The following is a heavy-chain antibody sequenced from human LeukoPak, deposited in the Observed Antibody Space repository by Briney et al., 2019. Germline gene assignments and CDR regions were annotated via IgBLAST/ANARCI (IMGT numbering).Heavy chain of an antibody. CDR3: AREMYYDILTGYWNAFDI. D-gene: IGHD3-9*01. CDR1: GGSFSGYY. J-gene: IGHJ3*02. V-gene: IGHV4-34*01. CDR2: INHSGST. Sequence: SETLSLTCAVYGGSFSGYYWSWIRQPPGKGLEWIGEINHSGSTNYNPSLKSRVTISVDTSKNQFSLKLSSVTAADTAVYYCAREMYYDILTGYWNAFDIWGQGTTVTVSS.